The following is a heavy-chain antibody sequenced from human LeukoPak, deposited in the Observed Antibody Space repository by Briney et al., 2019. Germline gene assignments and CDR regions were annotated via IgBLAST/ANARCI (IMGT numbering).Heavy chain of an antibody. D-gene: IGHD3-10*01. J-gene: IGHJ4*02. CDR2: INHSGST. Sequence: SETLSLTCAVYGGSFSGYYWSWIRQPPGKGLEWIGEINHSGSTNYNPSLKSRVTISVDTSKNQFSLKLSSVTAADTAVYYCARGPYYYGSATFDYWGQGTLVTVSS. CDR3: ARGPYYYGSATFDY. V-gene: IGHV4-34*01. CDR1: GGSFSGYY.